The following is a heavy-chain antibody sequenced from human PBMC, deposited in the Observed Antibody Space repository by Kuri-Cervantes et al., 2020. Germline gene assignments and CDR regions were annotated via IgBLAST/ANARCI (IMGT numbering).Heavy chain of an antibody. D-gene: IGHD3-10*01. CDR2: ISSSSSYI. CDR1: GFTFSSYS. CDR3: ASMVRGTLLSYFDY. Sequence: GGFLRLSCAASGFTFSSYSMNWVRQAPGKGLEWVSSISSSSSYIYYADSVKGRFTISRDNAKNSLYLQMNSLRAEDTAVYYCASMVRGTLLSYFDYWGQGTLVTVSS. V-gene: IGHV3-21*01. J-gene: IGHJ4*02.